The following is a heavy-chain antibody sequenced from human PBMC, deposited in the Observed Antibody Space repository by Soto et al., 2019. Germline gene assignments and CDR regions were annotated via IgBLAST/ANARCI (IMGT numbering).Heavy chain of an antibody. D-gene: IGHD2-21*02. CDR1: GGSISSGGYY. J-gene: IGHJ4*02. CDR3: ARGSPLVTAMDFDY. V-gene: IGHV4-31*03. CDR2: IYYSGST. Sequence: TLSLTCTVSGGSISSGGYYWSWIRQHPWKGLEWIGYIYYSGSTYYNPSLKSRVTISVDTSKNQFSLKLSSVTAADTAVYYCARGSPLVTAMDFDYWGQGTLVTVSS.